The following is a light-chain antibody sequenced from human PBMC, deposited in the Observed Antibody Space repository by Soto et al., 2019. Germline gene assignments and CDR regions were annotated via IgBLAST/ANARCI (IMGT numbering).Light chain of an antibody. V-gene: IGKV1-39*01. CDR3: QQSYSSPYT. CDR2: GAS. CDR1: QSISKN. J-gene: IGKJ2*01. Sequence: DIQMTQSPSSLSASVGDRVTITCRASQSISKNLNWYQQKPGKAPKFLIYGASSLQSGVPSRFSGSGSGTDFTLTISSLQPEDFATYYCQQSYSSPYTFGQGTKLEIK.